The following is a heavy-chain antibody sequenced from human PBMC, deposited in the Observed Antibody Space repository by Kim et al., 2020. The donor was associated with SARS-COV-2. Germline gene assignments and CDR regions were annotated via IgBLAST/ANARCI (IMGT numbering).Heavy chain of an antibody. CDR2: IRSKGYGGTT. CDR1: GFNFGDYA. Sequence: GGSLRLSCATSGFNFGDYAMSWFRQAPGKGLEWLSSIRSKGYGGTTEYAASVRGRFAISSDDSKSIAYLQMNSLTIEDTALYYCTRGPRSGSFAYWGQGALVTVSS. CDR3: TRGPRSGSFAY. D-gene: IGHD1-1*01. J-gene: IGHJ4*02. V-gene: IGHV3-49*03.